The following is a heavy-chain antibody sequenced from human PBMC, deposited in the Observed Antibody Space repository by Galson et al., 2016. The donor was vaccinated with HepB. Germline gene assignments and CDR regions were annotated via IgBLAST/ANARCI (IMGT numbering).Heavy chain of an antibody. CDR3: ARVYWAFSISIWYFEF. CDR1: GSSFSSYS. CDR2: ISYDGSNK. Sequence: SLRLSCAASGSSFSSYSMHWVRQTPGKGLEWVAGISYDGSNKYYVDSVKGRFTISRDDSENTLFLQMNSLRPEDTAVYYCARVYWAFSISIWYFEFWGQGTLVTVSS. D-gene: IGHD3-3*01. V-gene: IGHV3-30*04. J-gene: IGHJ4*02.